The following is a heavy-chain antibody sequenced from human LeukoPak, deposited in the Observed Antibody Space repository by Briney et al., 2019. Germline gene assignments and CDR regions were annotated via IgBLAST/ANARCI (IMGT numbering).Heavy chain of an antibody. CDR1: GFTFSSSG. V-gene: IGHV3-30*02. CDR3: AKVGGYCSSTSCYAGPYYYYYYMDG. D-gene: IGHD2-2*03. Sequence: GGSLRHSCAASGFTFSSSGMHWVCQGPGKGLERVAFIWYDGSNQYYADSVKGRFTISRDNSKNTLYLQMNSLRAEDTAVYYCAKVGGYCSSTSCYAGPYYYYYYMDGWGKGTTVTVSS. CDR2: IWYDGSNQ. J-gene: IGHJ6*03.